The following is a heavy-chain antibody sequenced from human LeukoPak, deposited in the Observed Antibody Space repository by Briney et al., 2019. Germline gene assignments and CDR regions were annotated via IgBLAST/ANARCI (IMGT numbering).Heavy chain of an antibody. D-gene: IGHD6-13*01. Sequence: PSETLSLTCTVSGVSISSGGYYWSWIRQHPGKGLEWIGYIYYSGSTYYNPSLKSRVTISVDTSKNQFSLKLSSVTAADTAVYYCARGGPQQPFDYWGQGTLVTVSS. V-gene: IGHV4-31*03. CDR3: ARGGPQQPFDY. J-gene: IGHJ4*02. CDR1: GVSISSGGYY. CDR2: IYYSGST.